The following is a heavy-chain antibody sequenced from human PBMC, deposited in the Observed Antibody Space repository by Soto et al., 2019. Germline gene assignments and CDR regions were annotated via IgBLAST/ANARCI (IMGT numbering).Heavy chain of an antibody. D-gene: IGHD7-27*01. Sequence: QVQLVQSGSEVRKPGASVKISCEAPGNRFRTSAIHWVRQAPGQRPEWLGWINAGNGYTKYSQTFQGRVTITRDTSASTVYMELSSLKYEDTGVYYCTRESAPWGFEHWGQGTRVTVSS. V-gene: IGHV1-3*01. CDR2: INAGNGYT. J-gene: IGHJ4*02. CDR3: TRESAPWGFEH. CDR1: GNRFRTSA.